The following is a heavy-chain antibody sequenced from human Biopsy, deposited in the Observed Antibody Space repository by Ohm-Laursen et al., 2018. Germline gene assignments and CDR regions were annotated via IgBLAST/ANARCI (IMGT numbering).Heavy chain of an antibody. CDR3: ARGMRSSGWPYFDS. Sequence: SDTLSLTCTVSGDSVSSGSFYWTWLRQPPGQGLEYIGYIYDRGSTANYNPSLESRVTMSVDMPKNQFSLKLTSVTAADKAIYYCARGMRSSGWPYFDSWGQGTLVTVSS. CDR2: IYDRGSTA. V-gene: IGHV4-61*01. J-gene: IGHJ4*02. CDR1: GDSVSSGSFY. D-gene: IGHD6-19*01.